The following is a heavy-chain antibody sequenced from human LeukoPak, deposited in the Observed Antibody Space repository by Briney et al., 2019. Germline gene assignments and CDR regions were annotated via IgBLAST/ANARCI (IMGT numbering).Heavy chain of an antibody. D-gene: IGHD4-4*01. CDR1: GGSISSSSYY. V-gene: IGHV4-39*01. CDR3: ARLRSTVTTLAFDY. CDR2: IYYSGST. Sequence: SETLSLTCTVSGGSISSSSYYWGWIRQPPGKGLEWIGSIYYSGSTHYNPSLKSRVTLSVDTSKNQFSLKLSSVTAADTAVYYCARLRSTVTTLAFDYWGQGPLVTVSS. J-gene: IGHJ4*02.